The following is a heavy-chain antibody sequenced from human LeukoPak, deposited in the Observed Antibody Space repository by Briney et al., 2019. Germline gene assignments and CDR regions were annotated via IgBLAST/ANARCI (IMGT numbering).Heavy chain of an antibody. D-gene: IGHD1-7*01. CDR1: GGSISNYY. CDR2: VYYSGST. V-gene: IGHV4-59*01. Sequence: SETLSLTRTVSGGSISNYYWSWIRQPPGKGLEWIGYVYYSGSTNYNPSLNSRVTISVDTSKNQFSLKLTSVTAADTAVYYCARARITGTTFRFDPWGQGTLVTVSS. CDR3: ARARITGTTFRFDP. J-gene: IGHJ5*02.